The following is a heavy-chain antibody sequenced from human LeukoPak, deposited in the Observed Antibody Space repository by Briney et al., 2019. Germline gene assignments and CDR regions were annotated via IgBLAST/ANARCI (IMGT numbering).Heavy chain of an antibody. D-gene: IGHD3-22*01. J-gene: IGHJ5*02. V-gene: IGHV3-21*01. CDR3: ARVHTSSYAADL. CDR2: ISTSSTYI. Sequence: GGSLRLSCAASGFTFSKYSMNWVRQAPGKGLEWVSSISTSSTYIYYADSMKGRFTISRDNARNSVYLQMNSLRAEDTAVYYCARVHTSSYAADLWGQGTLVTVSS. CDR1: GFTFSKYS.